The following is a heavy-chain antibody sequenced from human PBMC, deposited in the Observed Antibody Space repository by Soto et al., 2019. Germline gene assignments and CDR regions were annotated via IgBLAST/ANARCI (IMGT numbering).Heavy chain of an antibody. V-gene: IGHV4-31*03. CDR1: GGSISSGGYY. CDR3: ARDPQYCSSTSCYDYGMDV. Sequence: SETLSLTCTVSGGSISSGGYYWSWIRQHPGKGLEWIGYIYYSGSTYYNPSLKSRVTISVDTSKNQFSLKLSSVTAADTAVYYCARDPQYCSSTSCYDYGMDVWGQGTTVTVS. CDR2: IYYSGST. D-gene: IGHD2-2*01. J-gene: IGHJ6*02.